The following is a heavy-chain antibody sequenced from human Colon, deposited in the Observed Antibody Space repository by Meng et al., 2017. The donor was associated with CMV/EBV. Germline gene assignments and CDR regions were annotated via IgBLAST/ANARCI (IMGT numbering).Heavy chain of an antibody. CDR2: ITGSADRA. V-gene: IGHV3-23*01. J-gene: IGHJ4*02. CDR1: GFNFDIYA. CDR3: AKDRMIVDPQGFDY. Sequence: GESLKISCATSGFNFDIYAINWVRQAPGKGLEWVSGITGSADRAYYADSVGGRFTTSRDRFNNTVYLQMNSLRVEDTAVYYCAKDRMIVDPQGFDYWGQGTLVTVSS. D-gene: IGHD3-22*01.